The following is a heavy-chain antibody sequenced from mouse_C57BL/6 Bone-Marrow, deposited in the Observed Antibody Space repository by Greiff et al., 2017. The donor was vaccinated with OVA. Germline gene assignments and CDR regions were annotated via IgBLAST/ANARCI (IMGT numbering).Heavy chain of an antibody. CDR3: ARGGWDWYFDV. D-gene: IGHD3-3*01. CDR1: GFTFSDYY. V-gene: IGHV5-16*01. Sequence: VKLVESEGGLVQPGSSMKLSCTASGFTFSDYYMAWVRQVPEKGLEWVANINYDGSSTYYLDSLKGSFIISRDNAKNILYLQMSSLKSEDTATYYCARGGWDWYFDVWGTGTTVTVSS. J-gene: IGHJ1*03. CDR2: INYDGSST.